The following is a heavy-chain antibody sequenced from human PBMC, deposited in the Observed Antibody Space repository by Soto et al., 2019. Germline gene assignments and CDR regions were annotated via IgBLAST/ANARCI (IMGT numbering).Heavy chain of an antibody. Sequence: EVQLLESGGGLVQPGGSLRLSCAASGFTFSSYAMSWVRQAPGKGLEWVSGMSGSGVSTYYADSVKGRFTISRDNSKSTLYLQMTSLRAEDTAVYYCAKDRERIATRSIDYWGQGTLVTVSS. D-gene: IGHD6-6*01. V-gene: IGHV3-23*01. CDR2: MSGSGVST. CDR1: GFTFSSYA. J-gene: IGHJ4*02. CDR3: AKDRERIATRSIDY.